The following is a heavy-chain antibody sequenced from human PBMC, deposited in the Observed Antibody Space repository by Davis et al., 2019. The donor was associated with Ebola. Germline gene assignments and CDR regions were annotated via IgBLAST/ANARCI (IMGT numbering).Heavy chain of an antibody. D-gene: IGHD4-23*01. V-gene: IGHV1-46*01. CDR2: INPSRGST. J-gene: IGHJ4*02. CDR1: GYTFSAYY. CDR3: ARSEYGGGSALDF. Sequence: ASVKVSCKTSGYTFSAYYVHWVRQAPGQGLEWMGIINPSRGSTTFAQKFQGRIALTRDTSTSTVYVVLTSLTSEDTAIYFCARSEYGGGSALDFWGQGTLVTVSS.